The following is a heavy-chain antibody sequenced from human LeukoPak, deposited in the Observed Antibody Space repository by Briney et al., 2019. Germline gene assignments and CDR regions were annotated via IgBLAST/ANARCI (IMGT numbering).Heavy chain of an antibody. CDR2: VYYTGST. D-gene: IGHD6-19*01. V-gene: IGHV4-39*01. CDR1: GPSVTSGGFY. Sequence: SETLSLTCSVSGPSVTSGGFYWGWLRQPPGKGLQWLATVYYTGSTYYNPSLRSRVTISIDTSKNQFSLSLRSLIAADTAVYYCARFGGGWSYYYYYMDVWGKGTTVTVSS. J-gene: IGHJ6*03. CDR3: ARFGGGWSYYYYYMDV.